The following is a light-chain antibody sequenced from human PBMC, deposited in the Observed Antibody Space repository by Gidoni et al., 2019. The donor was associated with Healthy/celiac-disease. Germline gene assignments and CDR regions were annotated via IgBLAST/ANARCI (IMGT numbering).Light chain of an antibody. CDR3: CSYAGSYTYV. V-gene: IGLV2-11*01. Sequence: QSALTQPRSVSGSPGQSVTISCTGTSSDVGGYNYVSWYQQHPGKAPQLLIYDVSKRPSGVPDPFSCPKSGHTASLTISGLQAEDEADYYCCSYAGSYTYVFGTGTKVTVL. CDR2: DVS. CDR1: SSDVGGYNY. J-gene: IGLJ1*01.